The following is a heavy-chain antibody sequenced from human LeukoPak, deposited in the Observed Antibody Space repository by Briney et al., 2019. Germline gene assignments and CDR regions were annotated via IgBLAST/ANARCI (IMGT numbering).Heavy chain of an antibody. D-gene: IGHD5-18*01. J-gene: IGHJ4*02. Sequence: ASVKVSCKASGYSFTGNYMHWVRQAPGQGLEWMGGIIPIFGTANYAQKFQGRVTITADKSTSTAYMELSRLRSDDTAVYYCARGDVDTAMGKAGFDYWGQGTLVTVSS. CDR2: IIPIFGTA. CDR1: GYSFTGNY. V-gene: IGHV1-69*06. CDR3: ARGDVDTAMGKAGFDY.